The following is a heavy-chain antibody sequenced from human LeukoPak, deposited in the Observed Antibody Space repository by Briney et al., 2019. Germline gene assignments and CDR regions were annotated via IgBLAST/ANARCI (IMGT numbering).Heavy chain of an antibody. D-gene: IGHD3-22*01. CDR2: IRYDGSNK. Sequence: PGGSLRLSCAASGFTLSSYCMHWVRQAPGKGLEWVAFIRYDGSNKYYADSVKGRFTISRDNSKNTLYLQMNSLRVEYTAVYYCATRITMIVVPLYWGQGTLVTVSS. V-gene: IGHV3-30*02. CDR1: GFTLSSYC. J-gene: IGHJ4*02. CDR3: ATRITMIVVPLY.